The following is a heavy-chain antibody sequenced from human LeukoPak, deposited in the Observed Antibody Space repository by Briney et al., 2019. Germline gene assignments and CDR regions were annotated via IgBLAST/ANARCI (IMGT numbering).Heavy chain of an antibody. Sequence: GASVKVSCKASGYTFTSYYVHWVRQAPGQGLEWMGIINPSGGSTSYAQKFQGRVTMTRDTSTSTVYMELSSLRSEDTAVYYCATFYGYPYYFDYWGQGTLVTVSS. V-gene: IGHV1-46*01. J-gene: IGHJ4*02. CDR2: INPSGGST. CDR1: GYTFTSYY. D-gene: IGHD5-18*01. CDR3: ATFYGYPYYFDY.